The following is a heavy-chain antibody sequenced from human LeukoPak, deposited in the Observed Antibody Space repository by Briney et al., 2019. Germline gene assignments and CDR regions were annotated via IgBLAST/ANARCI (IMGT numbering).Heavy chain of an antibody. CDR1: GGSISSYY. CDR3: TTDASPYCSNGKCYSGGNFDY. CDR2: IYYSGST. V-gene: IGHV4-59*12. J-gene: IGHJ4*02. D-gene: IGHD2-8*01. Sequence: SETLPLTCTVSGGSISSYYWSWIRQPPGKGLEWIGYIYYSGSTKYNPSLKSRVTISVDPSKNQFSLKLSSVTAADTAVYYCTTDASPYCSNGKCYSGGNFDYWGQGTLVTVSP.